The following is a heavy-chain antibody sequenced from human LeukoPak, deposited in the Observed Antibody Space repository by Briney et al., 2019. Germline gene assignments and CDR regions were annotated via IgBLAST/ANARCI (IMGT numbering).Heavy chain of an antibody. D-gene: IGHD5-12*01. CDR1: GYTCTSYG. J-gene: IGHJ4*02. CDR2: ISAYNGNT. Sequence: ASVKVSCKASGYTCTSYGISWVRQAPGQGLEWMGWISAYNGNTNYAQKLQGRVTMTTDTSTSTAYMELGSLRSDDTAVYYCAREYSGYDCGQFDYWGQGTLVTVSS. CDR3: AREYSGYDCGQFDY. V-gene: IGHV1-18*01.